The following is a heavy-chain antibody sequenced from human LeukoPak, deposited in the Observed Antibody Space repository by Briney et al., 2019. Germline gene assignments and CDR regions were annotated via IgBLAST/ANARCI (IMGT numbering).Heavy chain of an antibody. J-gene: IGHJ4*02. V-gene: IGHV4-34*01. D-gene: IGHD2-21*01. CDR2: MYYSGST. CDR1: GGSFSGYY. Sequence: PSETLPLTCAVYGGSFSGYYWGWIRQPPGKGLEWIGNMYYSGSTYYNPSLKSRVTISVDTSNNQFSLKLSSVTAADTAVYYCARSLHISAPFDVWGQGTLVTVSS. CDR3: ARSLHISAPFDV.